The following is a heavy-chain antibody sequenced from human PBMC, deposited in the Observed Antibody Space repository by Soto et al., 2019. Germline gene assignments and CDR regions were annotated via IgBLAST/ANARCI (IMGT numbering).Heavy chain of an antibody. Sequence: QVQLQESGPGLVKPSQTLSLTCTVSGGSISSGGYYWSWIRQHPGKGLEWIGYIDYSGSTYYNPSLKSRVTISVDKSKNQYSLKLSSVTAADTAVYYCARPVFCSSSSCDSGAFDIWGQGTMVTVSS. D-gene: IGHD2-2*01. V-gene: IGHV4-31*03. CDR2: IDYSGST. CDR1: GGSISSGGYY. CDR3: ARPVFCSSSSCDSGAFDI. J-gene: IGHJ3*02.